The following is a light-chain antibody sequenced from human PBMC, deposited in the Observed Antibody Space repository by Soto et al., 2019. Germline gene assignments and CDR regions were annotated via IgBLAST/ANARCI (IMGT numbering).Light chain of an antibody. CDR3: QSYGASLSDYV. V-gene: IGLV1-40*01. J-gene: IGLJ1*01. CDR2: GKN. Sequence: QLVLTQPPSVSEAPGQGVTISCTGSSSNIGGGYDVHWFQQLPGTAPKLLFYGKNNRPSGVPDRFSGSTSGMSASLAITGLQTEDEAIYYCQSYGASLSDYVVGTGTKLTV. CDR1: SSNIGGGYD.